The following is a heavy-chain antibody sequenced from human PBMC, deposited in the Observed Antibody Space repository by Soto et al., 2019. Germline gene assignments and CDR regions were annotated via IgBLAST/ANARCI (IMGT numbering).Heavy chain of an antibody. V-gene: IGHV3-30*18. CDR2: VTPDGSLY. Sequence: QVQLVESGGGVVQPGRSLRLSCVASGFTFSSCAMHWVRQVPGKGLEWLAVVTPDGSLYPYGDSVKGRFSISRDNSRKTLCLQLIRLRAEGTAVYYCVKCRSDTWSFDYWGQGTLVTVSS. D-gene: IGHD2-8*02. CDR1: GFTFSSCA. CDR3: VKCRSDTWSFDY. J-gene: IGHJ4*02.